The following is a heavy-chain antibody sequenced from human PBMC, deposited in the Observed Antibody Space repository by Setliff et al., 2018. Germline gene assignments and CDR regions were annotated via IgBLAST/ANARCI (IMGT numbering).Heavy chain of an antibody. CDR2: ISHSGST. CDR1: GGSFSNYY. CDR3: RFWSGYYNNDY. D-gene: IGHD3-3*01. Sequence: PSETLSLTCTVYGGSFSNYYWSWIRQPPGKGLEWIGEISHSGSTNYNSSLTSRVTISVDTSKNQFSLKLSSVTAADTAVYYCRFWSGYYNNDYWGQGTLVTVSS. V-gene: IGHV4-34*01. J-gene: IGHJ4*02.